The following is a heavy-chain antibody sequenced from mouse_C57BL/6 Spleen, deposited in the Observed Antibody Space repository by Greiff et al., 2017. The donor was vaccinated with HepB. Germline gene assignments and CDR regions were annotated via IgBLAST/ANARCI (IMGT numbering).Heavy chain of an antibody. Sequence: VKLMESGAELVRPGASVTLSCKASGYTFTDYEMHWVKQTPVHGLEWIGAIDPETGGTAYNQKFKGKAILTADKSSSTAYMELRSLTSEDSAVYYCTKIKNWDLYYFDYWGQGTTLTVSS. J-gene: IGHJ2*01. CDR1: GYTFTDYE. V-gene: IGHV1-15*01. D-gene: IGHD4-1*01. CDR2: IDPETGGT. CDR3: TKIKNWDLYYFDY.